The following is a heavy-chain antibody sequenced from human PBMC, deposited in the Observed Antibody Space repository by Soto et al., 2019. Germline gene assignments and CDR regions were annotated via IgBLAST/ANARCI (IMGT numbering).Heavy chain of an antibody. D-gene: IGHD3-3*01. Sequence: ASVKVSCKASGYTFTSYDINWVRQATGQGLEWMGWMNPNSGNTGYAQKFQGRVTMTRNTSISTAYMELSSLRSEDTAVYYCASGHWDFWSGFLTGHYYYYMDVWGKGTTVTVSS. CDR3: ASGHWDFWSGFLTGHYYYYMDV. CDR1: GYTFTSYD. CDR2: MNPNSGNT. J-gene: IGHJ6*03. V-gene: IGHV1-8*01.